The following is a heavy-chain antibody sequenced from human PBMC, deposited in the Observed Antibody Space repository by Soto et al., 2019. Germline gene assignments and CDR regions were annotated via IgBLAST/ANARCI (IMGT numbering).Heavy chain of an antibody. CDR2: IYWDDDK. CDR1: GFSLSTSGVG. D-gene: IGHD5-12*01. J-gene: IGHJ4*02. V-gene: IGHV2-5*02. Sequence: QITLKESGPTLVKPTQTLTLTCTFSGFSLSTSGVGVGWIRQPPGKALEWLALIYWDDDKRYSPSLKSRLTXTXXTSKNQVVLTMTNMDPVDTATYYCALNVDLYYFDYWGQGTLVTVSS. CDR3: ALNVDLYYFDY.